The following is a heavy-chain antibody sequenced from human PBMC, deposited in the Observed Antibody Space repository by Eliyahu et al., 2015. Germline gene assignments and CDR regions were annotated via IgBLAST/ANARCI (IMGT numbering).Heavy chain of an antibody. D-gene: IGHD3-10*01. CDR3: ARHGGYYGSGSKPGHFDY. Sequence: QLQLQESGPGLVKPSETLXLTCXVSGGXIRXXSYXWGXXRQPPGKGLXWIGSIYYSGSTYYNPSLKSRVTISVDTSKNQFSLKLSSVTAADTAVYYCARHGGYYGSGSKPGHFDYWGQGTLVTVSS. J-gene: IGHJ4*02. V-gene: IGHV4-39*01. CDR2: IYYSGST. CDR1: GGXIRXXSYX.